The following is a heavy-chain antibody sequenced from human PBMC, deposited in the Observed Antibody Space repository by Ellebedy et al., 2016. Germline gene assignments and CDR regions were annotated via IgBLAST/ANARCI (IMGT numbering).Heavy chain of an antibody. Sequence: GGSLRLSXAVSGFRFNTNAMSWVRQAPGKGLEWVSSISGSGGSTYYLDSVRGRFTISRDNSKNTLYLQMNSLRVEDTAVYYCARAPPGPLDYFYYMDVWGKGTTVTVSS. CDR2: ISGSGGST. J-gene: IGHJ6*03. CDR3: ARAPPGPLDYFYYMDV. CDR1: GFRFNTNA. V-gene: IGHV3-23*01. D-gene: IGHD3-10*01.